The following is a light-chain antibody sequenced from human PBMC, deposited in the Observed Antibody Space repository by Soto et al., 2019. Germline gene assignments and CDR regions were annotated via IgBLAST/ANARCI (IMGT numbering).Light chain of an antibody. CDR3: QQYTKWPLT. CDR1: QSVYSN. V-gene: IGKV3-15*01. J-gene: IGKJ4*01. CDR2: HAS. Sequence: EIVMTQSPATLSVSPGERATLSCRASQSVYSNLAWYQQKPGQAPRLLIYHASTRATGIPARFSGGGSGTEFTLTISSLQSEDFAVYYCQQYTKWPLTFVGGTKVEIK.